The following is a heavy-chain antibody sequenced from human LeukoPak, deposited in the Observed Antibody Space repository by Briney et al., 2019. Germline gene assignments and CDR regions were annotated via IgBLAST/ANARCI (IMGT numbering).Heavy chain of an antibody. CDR3: TTRGMTTVTARDY. Sequence: PGRSLKLSCAASRFTFSGSAIHWVRQASGKGLGWVGRIRSKANSYATAYAASVKGRFTISRDDSKNTAYLQMSSLKTEDTAVYYCTTRGMTTVTARDYWGQGTLVTVSS. CDR1: RFTFSGSA. V-gene: IGHV3-73*01. J-gene: IGHJ4*02. D-gene: IGHD4-17*01. CDR2: IRSKANSYAT.